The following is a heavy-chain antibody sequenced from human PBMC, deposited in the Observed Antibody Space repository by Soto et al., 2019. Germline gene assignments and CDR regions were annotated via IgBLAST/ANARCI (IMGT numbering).Heavy chain of an antibody. Sequence: QVQLVQSGAEVKKPGSSVKVSCKASGGTFSSYAITWVRQAPGQGLEWMGGIIPIFGTANYAQKFQARVTITADEPTSTDYMERCSLRSEDTAVYYCARDRGPSSGYYPYWFDPWGQGTLVTVSS. J-gene: IGHJ5*02. CDR2: IIPIFGTA. V-gene: IGHV1-69*12. CDR3: ARDRGPSSGYYPYWFDP. CDR1: GGTFSSYA. D-gene: IGHD3-22*01.